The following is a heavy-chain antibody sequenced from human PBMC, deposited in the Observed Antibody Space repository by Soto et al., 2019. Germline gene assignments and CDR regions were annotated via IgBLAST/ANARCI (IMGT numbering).Heavy chain of an antibody. V-gene: IGHV1-2*04. CDR3: ARADIVVVPASYDAFAI. CDR1: GYTFTGYY. D-gene: IGHD2-2*01. Sequence: GASVKVSCKASGYTFTGYYMHWVRQAPGQGLEWMGWINPNSGGTNYAQKFQGWVTMTRDTSISTAYMELSRLRSDDTAVYYCARADIVVVPASYDAFAIWGQGTMVTVSS. CDR2: INPNSGGT. J-gene: IGHJ3*02.